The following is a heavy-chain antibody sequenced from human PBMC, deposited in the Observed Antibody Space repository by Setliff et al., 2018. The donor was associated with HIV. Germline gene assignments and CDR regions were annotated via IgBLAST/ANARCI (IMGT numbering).Heavy chain of an antibody. D-gene: IGHD3-3*01. V-gene: IGHV3-23*01. CDR2: ISGLTDNT. J-gene: IGHJ6*02. CDR3: AREEVRSSFPYCGMDV. Sequence: GSLRLSCAASGFTFSSCAMSWVRRAPGMGLEWVSTISGLTDNTYYTDSVKGRFTISRDTSKNTLYLQMNSLRAEDTAVYYCAREEVRSSFPYCGMDVWGQGTTVTVSS. CDR1: GFTFSSCA.